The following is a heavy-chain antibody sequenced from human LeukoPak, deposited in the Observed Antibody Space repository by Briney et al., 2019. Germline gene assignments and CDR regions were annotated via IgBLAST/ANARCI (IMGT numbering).Heavy chain of an antibody. Sequence: SETLSLTCTVSGDSISSSSYYWGWIRQPPGKGLEWIGSFYFSGSAYYNPSLESRITVSVDTSKNQFSLKLTSVTAADTAVYYCARQHEIFTGYAFDIWGHGTMVTVSS. CDR1: GDSISSSSYY. D-gene: IGHD3-9*01. V-gene: IGHV4-39*01. CDR3: ARQHEIFTGYAFDI. J-gene: IGHJ3*02. CDR2: FYFSGSA.